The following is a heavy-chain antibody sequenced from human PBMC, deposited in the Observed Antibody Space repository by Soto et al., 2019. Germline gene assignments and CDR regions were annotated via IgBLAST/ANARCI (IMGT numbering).Heavy chain of an antibody. CDR3: ACMPREYTGYDLGY. J-gene: IGHJ4*02. CDR2: ISSSSSYI. V-gene: IGHV3-21*01. Sequence: EVQLVESGGGLVKPGGSLRLSCAASGFTFSSYSMNWVRQAPGKGLEWVSSISSSSSYIYYADSVKGRFTISRDNAKNSLYPQMNRLSAQDTAVYYCACMPREYTGYDLGYWGQRTLVTVSS. CDR1: GFTFSSYS. D-gene: IGHD5-12*01.